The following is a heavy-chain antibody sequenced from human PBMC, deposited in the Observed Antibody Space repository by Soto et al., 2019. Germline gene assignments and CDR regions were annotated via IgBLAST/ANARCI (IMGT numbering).Heavy chain of an antibody. Sequence: GGSLRLSCQGSGYNFNRYWIGWVRQMPGKGLEWMAIIFPGDSDTKYSPSFQGQVTISADKSINTAYLQWSSLKASDTAMYFCARQNFAANVPDFWGPGTLVTVSS. CDR1: GYNFNRYW. J-gene: IGHJ4*01. CDR2: IFPGDSDT. CDR3: ARQNFAANVPDF. V-gene: IGHV5-51*01. D-gene: IGHD2-15*01.